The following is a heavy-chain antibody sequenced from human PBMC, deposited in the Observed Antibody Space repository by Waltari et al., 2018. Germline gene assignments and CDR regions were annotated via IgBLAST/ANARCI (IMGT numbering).Heavy chain of an antibody. CDR1: GGTFSSYA. CDR3: ARGLTIFGVVTPFDY. V-gene: IGHV1-69*14. Sequence: QVQLVQSGAEVKQPGSSVKVSCKASGGTFSSYAITWVRQAPGQGLEWMGGIIPIFGTANYAQKFQGRVTITADKSTSTAYMELSSLRSEDTAVYYCARGLTIFGVVTPFDYWGQGTLVTVSS. CDR2: IIPIFGTA. J-gene: IGHJ4*02. D-gene: IGHD3-3*01.